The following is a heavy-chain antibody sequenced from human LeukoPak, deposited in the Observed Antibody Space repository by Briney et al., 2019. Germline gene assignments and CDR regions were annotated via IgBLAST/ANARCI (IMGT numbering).Heavy chain of an antibody. V-gene: IGHV4-38-2*01. D-gene: IGHD2-2*01. J-gene: IGHJ6*03. CDR1: GYPFSNDYY. CDR3: ARQYDSYFYYYLDL. Sequence: PSESLSLTCGVSGYPFSNDYYRVWIRQPPGKRLEWIGSLYHPDRTYYNPSLKGRVTISIDKSRNQFSLQLSFVTAADTAVYYCARQYDSYFYYYLDLWGTGTTVTVSS. CDR2: LYHPDRT.